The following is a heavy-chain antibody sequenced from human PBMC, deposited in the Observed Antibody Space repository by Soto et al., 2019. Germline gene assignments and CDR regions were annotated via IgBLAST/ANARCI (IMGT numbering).Heavy chain of an antibody. CDR2: IKSKTDGGTT. Sequence: GGSLRLSCAASGFTFSNAWMSWVRQAPGKGLEWVGRIKSKTDGGTTDYAAPVKGRFTISRDDSKNTLYLQMNSLKTEDTAVYYCTTSPPAGFWSGYYYFDYWGQGTLVTVSS. D-gene: IGHD3-3*01. CDR3: TTSPPAGFWSGYYYFDY. V-gene: IGHV3-15*01. CDR1: GFTFSNAW. J-gene: IGHJ4*02.